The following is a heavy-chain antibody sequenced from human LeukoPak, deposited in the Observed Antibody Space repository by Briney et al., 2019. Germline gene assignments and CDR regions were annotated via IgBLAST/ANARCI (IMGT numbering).Heavy chain of an antibody. D-gene: IGHD2-15*01. CDR1: PDSISSRNYY. J-gene: IGHJ4*02. Sequence: SETLSLTCTVSPDSISSRNYYWGWIRQPPGKDLEWVVSVYYSGSTLFNPSLKSRVTMSVDTSKNQFSLNLSSVTAADTAVYYCARVDLRAAFFDYWGQGTLVTVSS. V-gene: IGHV4-39*07. CDR3: ARVDLRAAFFDY. CDR2: VYYSGST.